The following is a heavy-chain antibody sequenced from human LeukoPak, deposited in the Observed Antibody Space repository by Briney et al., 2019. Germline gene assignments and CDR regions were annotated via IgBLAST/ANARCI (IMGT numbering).Heavy chain of an antibody. V-gene: IGHV3-48*01. CDR2: ISSSSSTI. CDR3: AREVAGFDY. D-gene: IGHD6-19*01. CDR1: GFTLSSCS. Sequence: PEGSLRLSCAASGFTLSSCSMNWVRQAPGKGLEWVSYISSSSSTIYYADSVKGRFTISRDNAKNSLSLQMNSLRAEDTAVYYCAREVAGFDYWGQGTLVTVSS. J-gene: IGHJ4*02.